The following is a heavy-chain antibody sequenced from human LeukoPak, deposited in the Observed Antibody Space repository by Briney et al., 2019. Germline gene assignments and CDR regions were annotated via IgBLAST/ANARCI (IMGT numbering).Heavy chain of an antibody. Sequence: GASVKVSCKASGYTFTSYGFNWVRQAPGQGLEWMGYISVYNGNTDYAESLQGRVTMTTDTSTNTVYMELRSLRSDDTAVYYCARSPLDSSGYLYFDHWGQGTLVTVSS. CDR2: ISVYNGNT. CDR1: GYTFTSYG. CDR3: ARSPLDSSGYLYFDH. D-gene: IGHD3-22*01. V-gene: IGHV1-18*01. J-gene: IGHJ4*02.